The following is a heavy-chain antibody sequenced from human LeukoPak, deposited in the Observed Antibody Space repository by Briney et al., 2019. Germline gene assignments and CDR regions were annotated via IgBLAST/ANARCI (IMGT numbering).Heavy chain of an antibody. J-gene: IGHJ6*03. V-gene: IGHV4-39*01. CDR3: ARSQRLYYYYMDV. CDR1: GGSISSYY. Sequence: SETLSLTCTVSGGSISSYYWGWIPQPPGKGLEWIGSMYSTGSTSYNPSLKSRVTISADTSKNEFSLKLTSVTAADTSVYYCARSQRLYYYYMDVWGKGTTVTISS. CDR2: MYSTGST.